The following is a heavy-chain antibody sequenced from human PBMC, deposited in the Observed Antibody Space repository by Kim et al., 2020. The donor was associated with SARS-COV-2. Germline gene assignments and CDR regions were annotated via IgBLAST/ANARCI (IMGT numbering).Heavy chain of an antibody. CDR1: GFTFSSYA. D-gene: IGHD2-15*01. Sequence: GGSLRLSCAASGFTFSSYAMHWVRQAPGKGLEWVAAIWYDGSNKYYADSVKGRFTISRDNSKNTLYLQMNSLRVEDTAVYYCAKVDAGCSGGSCDPYFDYWGQGTLVTVSS. CDR3: AKVDAGCSGGSCDPYFDY. J-gene: IGHJ4*02. CDR2: IWYDGSNK. V-gene: IGHV3-33*06.